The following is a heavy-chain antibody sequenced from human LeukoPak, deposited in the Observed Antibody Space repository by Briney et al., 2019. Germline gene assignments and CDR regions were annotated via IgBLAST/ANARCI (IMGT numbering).Heavy chain of an antibody. D-gene: IGHD2-2*01. CDR1: GFTFSTYA. CDR2: ISSDGGTT. CDR3: VKPFHGCTCTTCWLFDY. J-gene: IGHJ4*02. V-gene: IGHV3-64D*09. Sequence: PGGSLRLSCSASGFTFSTYAIHWVRQAPGKGLECVTTISSDGGTTYYADSLKGRFTISRDNSKNTLYLQKSSLRPDDTAVYYCVKPFHGCTCTTCWLFDYWGQGTLVTVSS.